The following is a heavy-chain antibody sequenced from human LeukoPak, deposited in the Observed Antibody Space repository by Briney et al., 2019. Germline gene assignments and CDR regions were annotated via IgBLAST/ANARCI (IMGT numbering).Heavy chain of an antibody. CDR3: AEGTLGSCSGSTCYPLDY. V-gene: IGHV3-23*01. Sequence: PGGSLRLSCAASGFTFSTYAMNWVRQAPGKGLEWVSIITGSGGATYYPDSVKGRFTISRDNSKNTLYLQMNSVRADDTAVYYCAEGTLGSCSGSTCYPLDYWGLGTLVTVSS. CDR2: ITGSGGAT. D-gene: IGHD2-15*01. CDR1: GFTFSTYA. J-gene: IGHJ4*02.